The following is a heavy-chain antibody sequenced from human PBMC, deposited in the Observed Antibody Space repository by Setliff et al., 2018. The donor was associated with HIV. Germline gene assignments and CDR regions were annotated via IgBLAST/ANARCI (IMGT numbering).Heavy chain of an antibody. CDR1: GFTFNSYA. J-gene: IGHJ3*02. V-gene: IGHV3-23*01. CDR3: AKAVADTGGSFDI. D-gene: IGHD6-19*01. Sequence: GVLRLSCAASGFTFNSYAMAWVRQAPGKGLEWVSSIIGSGYNTYYADSVKGRFTISRDNSKNTLYLQMNSLRAEDTAVYYCAKAVADTGGSFDIWGQGTMVTVSS. CDR2: IIGSGYNT.